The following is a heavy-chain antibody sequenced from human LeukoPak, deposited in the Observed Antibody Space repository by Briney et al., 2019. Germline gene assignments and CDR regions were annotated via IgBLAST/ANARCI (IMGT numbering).Heavy chain of an antibody. V-gene: IGHV3-7*05. D-gene: IGHD2-2*01. Sequence: GGSLRLSCVVSRFTFSSHWMSWVRQAPGKGLEWVANINQDGSEKYYVDSAKGRFTISRDNAKNSPYLQMNSLRAEDTAVYFCARDGVAPGIYFDYWGRGTLVTVSS. CDR3: ARDGVAPGIYFDY. CDR1: RFTFSSHW. CDR2: INQDGSEK. J-gene: IGHJ4*02.